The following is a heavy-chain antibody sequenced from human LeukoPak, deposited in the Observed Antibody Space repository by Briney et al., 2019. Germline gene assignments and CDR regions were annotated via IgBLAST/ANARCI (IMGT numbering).Heavy chain of an antibody. Sequence: GGSLRLSCAASGFIFSHYNIDWVRQAPGKGLEWVSSISSSGSYIYYADSVKGRFTISRDNARNSLYLQMNSLRAEDTAVYYCARALRLRAFDYWGQGTLVTVSS. J-gene: IGHJ4*02. V-gene: IGHV3-21*01. CDR3: ARALRLRAFDY. D-gene: IGHD5-12*01. CDR1: GFIFSHYN. CDR2: ISSSGSYI.